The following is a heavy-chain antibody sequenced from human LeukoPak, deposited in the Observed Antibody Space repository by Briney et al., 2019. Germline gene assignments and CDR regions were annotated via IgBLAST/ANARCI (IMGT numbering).Heavy chain of an antibody. CDR2: ISSSGSTI. D-gene: IGHD1-7*01. CDR3: TTETGPAPYNWNYVEDY. Sequence: PGGSLRLSCAASGFTFSDYYMSWIRQAPGKGLEWVSYISSSGSTIYYADSVKGRFTISRDNSKNTLYLQMNSLKTEDTAVYYCTTETGPAPYNWNYVEDYWGQGTLVTVSS. J-gene: IGHJ4*02. CDR1: GFTFSDYY. V-gene: IGHV3-11*01.